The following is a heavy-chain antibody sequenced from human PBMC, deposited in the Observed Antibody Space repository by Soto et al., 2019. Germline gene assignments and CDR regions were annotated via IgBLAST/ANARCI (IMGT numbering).Heavy chain of an antibody. CDR3: AKDWTRRSWGDYYYGMDV. Sequence: GGSLRLSCAASGFTFSSYGMHWVRQAPGKGLEWVAVISYDGSNKYYADSVKGRFTISRDNSKNTLYLQMNSLRAEDTAGYYCAKDWTRRSWGDYYYGMDVWGQGTTVTVSS. D-gene: IGHD3-16*01. CDR2: ISYDGSNK. CDR1: GFTFSSYG. V-gene: IGHV3-30*18. J-gene: IGHJ6*02.